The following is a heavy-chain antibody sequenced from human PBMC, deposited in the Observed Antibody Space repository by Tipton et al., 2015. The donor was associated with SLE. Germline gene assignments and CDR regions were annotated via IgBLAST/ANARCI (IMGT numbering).Heavy chain of an antibody. CDR1: GASMRSYY. CDR2: VYHSGNT. D-gene: IGHD3-10*01. V-gene: IGHV4-59*08. CDR3: ARRNITMVRGGAFDI. J-gene: IGHJ3*02. Sequence: GLVKPSETLSLTCTVSGASMRSYYWSWIRQPPGKGLEWIGYVYHSGNTHNNPSLKSRVTISVDTSKNQFSLKLTSVTAADTAVYYCARRNITMVRGGAFDIWGQVTMVTVSS.